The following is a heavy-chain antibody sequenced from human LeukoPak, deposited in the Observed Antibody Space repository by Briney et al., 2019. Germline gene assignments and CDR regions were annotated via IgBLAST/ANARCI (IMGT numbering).Heavy chain of an antibody. CDR3: AKDIVATTYYYYYGMDV. D-gene: IGHD5-12*01. Sequence: GGSLRLSCAASGFTFSSYAMSWVRQAPGKGLEWVSAISGSGGRTYYADSVKGRFTISRDNSKNTLYLQMNSLRAEDTAVYYCAKDIVATTYYYYYGMDVWGQGTTVTVSS. CDR2: ISGSGGRT. V-gene: IGHV3-23*01. CDR1: GFTFSSYA. J-gene: IGHJ6*02.